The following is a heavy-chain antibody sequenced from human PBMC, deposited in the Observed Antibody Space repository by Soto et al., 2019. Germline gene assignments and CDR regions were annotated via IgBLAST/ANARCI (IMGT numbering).Heavy chain of an antibody. D-gene: IGHD6-19*01. CDR1: GFTFDDYA. CDR3: AKALPTYSSGLDY. V-gene: IGHV3-9*01. J-gene: IGHJ4*02. CDR2: ISRNSGSI. Sequence: GGSLRLSCAASGFTFDDYAMHWVRQAPGKGLEWVSGISRNSGSIGYADSVKGRFTISRDNAKNSLYLQMNSLRAEDTALYYCAKALPTYSSGLDYWGQGTLVTVSS.